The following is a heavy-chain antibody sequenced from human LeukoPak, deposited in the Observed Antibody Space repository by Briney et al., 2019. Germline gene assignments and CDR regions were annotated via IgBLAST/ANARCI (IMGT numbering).Heavy chain of an antibody. CDR1: TYSISSGYY. J-gene: IGHJ5*02. Sequence: SETLSLTCTVSTYSISSGYYWGWIRPPPGKGLEWIGSIYHSGRTYYNPSLKSRVTISVDTSKNQFSLKLWSLTAADTAAYYCARVVEYCSGGDCYTRWFDPWGQGTLVTVSS. CDR3: ARVVEYCSGGDCYTRWFDP. CDR2: IYHSGRT. D-gene: IGHD2-8*02. V-gene: IGHV4-38-2*02.